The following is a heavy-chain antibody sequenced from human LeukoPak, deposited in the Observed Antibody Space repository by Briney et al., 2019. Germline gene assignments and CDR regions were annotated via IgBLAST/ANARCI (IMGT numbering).Heavy chain of an antibody. V-gene: IGHV4-39*01. D-gene: IGHD6-19*01. Sequence: SETLSLTCTVSGGSISNSNYYWGWIRQPPGKGLDWIGSMYHNGSTYYNPSLKSRVTISVDTSKNQFSLKLTSVTAADTAVYYCARVGYSSGWRAPDFDYWGQGTLVTVSS. CDR2: MYHNGST. CDR3: ARVGYSSGWRAPDFDY. CDR1: GGSISNSNYY. J-gene: IGHJ4*02.